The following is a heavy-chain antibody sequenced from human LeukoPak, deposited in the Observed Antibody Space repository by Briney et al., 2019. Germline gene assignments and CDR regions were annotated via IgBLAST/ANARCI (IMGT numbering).Heavy chain of an antibody. V-gene: IGHV4-31*03. J-gene: IGHJ1*01. CDR3: ARGPHCSSTSCYSEYFHH. CDR1: GASISSGGYY. Sequence: SQTLSLTCTVSGASISSGGYYWSWIRQPPGKGLEWIGYISYSGSPYYNPSLKSRVTISVDTCRNQFSLKLSSVTAADTAVYYCARGPHCSSTSCYSEYFHHWGQGTLVTVSS. D-gene: IGHD2-2*01. CDR2: ISYSGSP.